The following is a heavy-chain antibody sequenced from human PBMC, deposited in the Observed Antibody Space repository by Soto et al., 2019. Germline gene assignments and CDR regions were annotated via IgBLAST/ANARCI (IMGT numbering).Heavy chain of an antibody. Sequence: ASVKVSCKASGYTFISYAIHWVRQAPGQRLEWMGWINAGNGNTKYSQKFQGRVTITRDTSASTAYMELSSLRSEDTAVYYCARVYCSSTSCYSYYYYGMDVWGQGTTVTVSS. CDR1: GYTFISYA. V-gene: IGHV1-3*01. CDR3: ARVYCSSTSCYSYYYYGMDV. D-gene: IGHD2-2*02. J-gene: IGHJ6*02. CDR2: INAGNGNT.